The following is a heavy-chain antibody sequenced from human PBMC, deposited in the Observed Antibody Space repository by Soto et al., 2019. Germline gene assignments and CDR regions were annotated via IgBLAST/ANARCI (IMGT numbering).Heavy chain of an antibody. Sequence: QVQLVESGGGVVQPGRSLGLSCVASGFTFSSYAIHWVRQAPGKGLEWVAVISYDGNNKYYAESVKGRFTISRDNSKNTLYLQMSSRRREETAVYYCARDDFDSSGAPGFFDSWGQGTLVTVSS. V-gene: IGHV3-30-3*01. D-gene: IGHD3-22*01. J-gene: IGHJ4*02. CDR1: GFTFSSYA. CDR2: ISYDGNNK. CDR3: ARDDFDSSGAPGFFDS.